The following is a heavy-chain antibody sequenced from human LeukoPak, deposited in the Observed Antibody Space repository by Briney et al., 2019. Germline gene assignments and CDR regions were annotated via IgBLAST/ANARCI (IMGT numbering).Heavy chain of an antibody. CDR3: ARGRSITLLRGVAMSDGFDI. D-gene: IGHD3-10*01. CDR1: GLTYNAAW. V-gene: IGHV3-21*06. CDR2: TDTSGRYV. Sequence: GGSLRLSCAVFGLTYNAAWMNWVRQAPGKGLEWVSFTDTSGRYVYYGDSVKGRFTISRDNAKNLLFLQMNGLRAEDTALYYCARGRSITLLRGVAMSDGFDIWGQGAMVAVSS. J-gene: IGHJ3*02.